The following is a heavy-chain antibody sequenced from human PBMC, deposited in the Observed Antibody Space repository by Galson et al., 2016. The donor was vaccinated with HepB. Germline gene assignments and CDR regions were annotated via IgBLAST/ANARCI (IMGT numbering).Heavy chain of an antibody. CDR2: IYYSGST. CDR1: GGSISSYY. V-gene: IGHV4-59*01. J-gene: IGHJ4*02. Sequence: SETLSLTCTVSGGSISSYYWSLIRQPPGKGLEWIGYIYYSGSTNYNPSLKSRVTMSVDASKNQFSLKLSSVTAADTAVYYCARDYYGSGSSIWGQGTLVTVSS. CDR3: ARDYYGSGSSI. D-gene: IGHD3-10*01.